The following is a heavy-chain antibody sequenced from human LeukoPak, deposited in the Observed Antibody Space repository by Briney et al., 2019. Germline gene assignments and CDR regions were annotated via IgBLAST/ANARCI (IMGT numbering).Heavy chain of an antibody. V-gene: IGHV1-2*02. Sequence: ASVKVSCKASGYTFTAYYLHWVRQAPGQGLEWMGWIYPKNGDTNFAQKFQGRVTMTRDTSITTTYTELNRLRSDDTAVYYCARDGHSGGAFDIWGQGTMVTVSS. CDR2: IYPKNGDT. J-gene: IGHJ3*02. CDR1: GYTFTAYY. CDR3: ARDGHSGGAFDI. D-gene: IGHD2-15*01.